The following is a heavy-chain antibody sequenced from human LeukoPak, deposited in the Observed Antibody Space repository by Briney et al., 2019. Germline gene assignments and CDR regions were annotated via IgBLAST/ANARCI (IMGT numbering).Heavy chain of an antibody. CDR1: GGSFSGYY. D-gene: IGHD3-16*02. Sequence: SETLSLTCAVYGGSFSGYYWSWIRQPPGKGLEWIGEINHSGSTNYNPSLKSRVTISVDTSENQFSLKLSSVTAADTAVYYCARGQDDYVWGSYRNNWFDPWGQGTLVTVSS. CDR2: INHSGST. CDR3: ARGQDDYVWGSYRNNWFDP. V-gene: IGHV4-34*01. J-gene: IGHJ5*02.